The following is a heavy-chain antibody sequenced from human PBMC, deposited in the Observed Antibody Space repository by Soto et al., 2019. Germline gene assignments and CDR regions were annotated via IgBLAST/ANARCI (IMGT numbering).Heavy chain of an antibody. CDR3: XKVTFSGDYYYSYGLDV. CDR2: ISYGGSNK. V-gene: IGHV3-30*18. Sequence: PGGSLRLSCAASGFTFSSYGMHWVRQAPGKGLEWVAVISYGGSNKYYADSVKGRFTISRDNSKNTLYLQMNSLRAEDTAVYFCXKVTFSGDYYYSYGLDVWGQGTTVTVSS. J-gene: IGHJ6*02. CDR1: GFTFSSYG. D-gene: IGHD1-26*01.